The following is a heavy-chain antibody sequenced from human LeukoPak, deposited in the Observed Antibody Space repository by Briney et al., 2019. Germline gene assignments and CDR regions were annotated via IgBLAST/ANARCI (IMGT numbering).Heavy chain of an antibody. Sequence: GESLKISCKGSGYSFTSYWIGWVRQMPGKGLEWMGIIYPGDSDTRYSPSFQGQVTISADKSISTAYLQWSSLKASDTAMYYCARHTPPPYYDSRGYYINYYYYGMDVWGQGTTVTVSS. CDR2: IYPGDSDT. D-gene: IGHD3-22*01. J-gene: IGHJ6*02. CDR3: ARHTPPPYYDSRGYYINYYYYGMDV. CDR1: GYSFTSYW. V-gene: IGHV5-51*01.